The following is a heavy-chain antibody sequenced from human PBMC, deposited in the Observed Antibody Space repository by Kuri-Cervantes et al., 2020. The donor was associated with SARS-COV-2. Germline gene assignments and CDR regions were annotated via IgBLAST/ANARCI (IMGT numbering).Heavy chain of an antibody. J-gene: IGHJ3*02. CDR3: ARDRCYGGSYPCVFDI. CDR2: ISSSGSTI. CDR1: GFTFSSYE. Sequence: GGSLRLSCAASGFTFSSYEMNWVRQAPGKGLEWVSYISSSGSTIYYADSVKGRFTTSRDNAKNSLYLQMNSLRAEDTAVYYCARDRCYGGSYPCVFDIWGQGTMVTVSS. D-gene: IGHD1-26*01. V-gene: IGHV3-48*03.